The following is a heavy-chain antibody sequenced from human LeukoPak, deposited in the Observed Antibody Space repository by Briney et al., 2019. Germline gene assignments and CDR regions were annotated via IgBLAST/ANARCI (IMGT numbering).Heavy chain of an antibody. CDR2: ISGSGGST. D-gene: IGHD1-20*01. V-gene: IGHV3-23*01. CDR3: LGNWC. Sequence: GGSLRLSCAASGFTFSSSTMGWVRQTPGKGLEWVSSISGSGGSTYYADSVKGRFTVSRDNSKNTLYLHMNSLTFEDTAVYYCLGNWCWGQGTLVTVSS. J-gene: IGHJ4*02. CDR1: GFTFSSST.